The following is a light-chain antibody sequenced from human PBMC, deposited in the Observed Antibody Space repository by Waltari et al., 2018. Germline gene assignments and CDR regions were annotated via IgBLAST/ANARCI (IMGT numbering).Light chain of an antibody. Sequence: EIVLTQSPGTLSLSSGERATLSCRTSQSISKYLAWYQQKPGQAPRLRIYHASSRATGIADRFSGSGSGTDFSLTISRLEPEDFAVYYCQHYVSLPVTFGQGTKVEIK. CDR3: QHYVSLPVT. J-gene: IGKJ1*01. CDR1: QSISKY. V-gene: IGKV3-20*01. CDR2: HAS.